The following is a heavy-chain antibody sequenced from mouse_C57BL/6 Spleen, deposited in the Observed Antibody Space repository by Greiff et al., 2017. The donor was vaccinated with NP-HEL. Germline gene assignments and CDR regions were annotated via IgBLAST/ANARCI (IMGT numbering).Heavy chain of an antibody. V-gene: IGHV14-3*01. Sequence: VQLQQSVAELVRPGASVQLSCTASGFNIKNTYMHWVKQRPEQGLEWIGRIDPANGNTQYAPKFQGKATITADTSSTTAYLQLSSLTSEDTAIYYCARWTIGNYVYFDVWGTGTTVTVSS. CDR2: IDPANGNT. CDR1: GFNIKNTY. J-gene: IGHJ1*03. CDR3: ARWTIGNYVYFDV. D-gene: IGHD2-1*01.